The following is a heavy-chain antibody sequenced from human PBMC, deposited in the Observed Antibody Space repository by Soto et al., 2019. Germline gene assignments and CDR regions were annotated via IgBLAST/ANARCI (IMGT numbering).Heavy chain of an antibody. CDR2: ISWNSGSI. CDR1: GFTFDDYA. Sequence: DVQLVESGGGLVQPGRSLRLSCAASGFTFDDYAMHWVRQAPGKGLEWVSGISWNSGSIGYADSVKGRFTISRDNAKNSLYLQMNSLRAEDTALYYCAKDLYSSSWYMFDYWGQGTLVTVSS. CDR3: AKDLYSSSWYMFDY. V-gene: IGHV3-9*01. J-gene: IGHJ4*02. D-gene: IGHD6-13*01.